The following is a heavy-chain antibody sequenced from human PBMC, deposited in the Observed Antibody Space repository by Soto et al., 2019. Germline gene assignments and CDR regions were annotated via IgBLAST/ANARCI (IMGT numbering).Heavy chain of an antibody. CDR2: INSDGSVS. CDR1: GFTFGNYW. D-gene: IGHD2-15*01. V-gene: IGHV3-74*01. CDR3: ARGDCVGDTCYSLAGSFYYYMDV. J-gene: IGHJ6*03. Sequence: EVQLVESGGGLVQPGGSLRLSCAASGFTFGNYWMYWVRQAPGKGLVWVSRINSDGSVSSYADSVKGRLTISRHNVKNTLYLQMDSLRVEDTAVYYCARGDCVGDTCYSLAGSFYYYMDVWGKGTTVTVFS.